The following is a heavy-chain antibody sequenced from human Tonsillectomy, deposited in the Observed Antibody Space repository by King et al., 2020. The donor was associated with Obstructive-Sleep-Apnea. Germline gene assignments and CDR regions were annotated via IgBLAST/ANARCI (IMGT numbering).Heavy chain of an antibody. CDR1: GGSFSDYY. D-gene: IGHD2-15*01. J-gene: IGHJ6*02. Sequence: VQLQQWGAGLLKPSETLSLTCAVYGGSFSDYYWTWIRQPPGKGLGWIGEINDSGNTNYNPSLKSRVTISVDTSKNQFSLKLISVTAADTAVYYCARMVGPDVWGQGTTVTVSS. CDR2: INDSGNT. CDR3: ARMVGPDV. V-gene: IGHV4-34*01.